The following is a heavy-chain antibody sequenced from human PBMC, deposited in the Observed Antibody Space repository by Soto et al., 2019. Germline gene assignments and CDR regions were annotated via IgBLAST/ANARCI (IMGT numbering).Heavy chain of an antibody. J-gene: IGHJ4*02. V-gene: IGHV4-39*01. CDR1: GISITSSSYL. Sequence: AETLSLTCAVSGISITSSSYLWALIRQSPEKGLEWIGTLFYGGTVDYNPSLKTRVTLSADTSKNQVSLRLTSVTAADTAVYYCARVPRIFRYFDNRGQGTPVTVSS. CDR2: LFYGGTV. CDR3: ARVPRIFRYFDN. D-gene: IGHD3-3*01.